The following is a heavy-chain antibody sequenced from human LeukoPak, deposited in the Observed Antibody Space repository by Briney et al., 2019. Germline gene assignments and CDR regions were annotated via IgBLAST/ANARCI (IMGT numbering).Heavy chain of an antibody. V-gene: IGHV3-48*03. CDR2: VSSSGTTT. J-gene: IGHJ4*02. Sequence: GGSLRLSCAASGFTFNTYEMSWVRQAPGKGLEWVSCVSSSGTTTYHADSVKGRFTISRDNAKNSLYLQMNSLRAEDAAVYYCARRYCSSASCLFDYWGQGTLVTVSS. D-gene: IGHD2-2*01. CDR3: ARRYCSSASCLFDY. CDR1: GFTFNTYE.